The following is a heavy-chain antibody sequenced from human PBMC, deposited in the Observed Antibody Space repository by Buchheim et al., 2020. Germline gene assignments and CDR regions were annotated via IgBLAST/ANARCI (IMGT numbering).Heavy chain of an antibody. CDR1: GGSISSYY. CDR3: ARDGPDTQEAYYYDSSGYYYGYFDL. Sequence: QVQLQESGPGLVKPSETLSLTCTVSGGSISSYYWSWIRQPPGKGLEWIGYIYYSGSTNYNPSLKSRVTISVDTSKNQFSLKLSSVTAADTAVYYCARDGPDTQEAYYYDSSGYYYGYFDLWGRGTL. J-gene: IGHJ2*01. D-gene: IGHD3-22*01. CDR2: IYYSGST. V-gene: IGHV4-59*01.